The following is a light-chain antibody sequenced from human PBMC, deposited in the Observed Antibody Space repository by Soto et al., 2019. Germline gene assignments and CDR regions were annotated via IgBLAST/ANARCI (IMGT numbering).Light chain of an antibody. CDR2: EAS. CDR1: QSVSTY. J-gene: IGKJ4*01. Sequence: EIVLTQSPATLSLSPGERATLSCRASQSVSTYLAWYQQKAGQAPRLLIYEASNRATGIPARFSGSGSGTDFTLTISSLEPEDFAVYYCQQRNNWLTFGGGTKVEIK. CDR3: QQRNNWLT. V-gene: IGKV3-11*01.